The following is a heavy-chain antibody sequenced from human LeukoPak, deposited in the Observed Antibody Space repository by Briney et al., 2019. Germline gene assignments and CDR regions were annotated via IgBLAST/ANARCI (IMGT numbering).Heavy chain of an antibody. D-gene: IGHD2-15*01. CDR2: ISGSGGST. Sequence: GGSLRLSCAASGFTFSSYAMSWVRQAPGKGLEWVSAISGSGGSTYYADSVKGRYTISRDNSKNTLYLQMNSLRAEGTAVYYCARDINCSGGSCHRPLYYYGMDVWGQGTTVTVSS. J-gene: IGHJ6*02. V-gene: IGHV3-23*01. CDR3: ARDINCSGGSCHRPLYYYGMDV. CDR1: GFTFSSYA.